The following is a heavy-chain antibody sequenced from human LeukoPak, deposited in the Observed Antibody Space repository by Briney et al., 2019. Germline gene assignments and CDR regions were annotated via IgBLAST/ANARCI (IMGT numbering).Heavy chain of an antibody. CDR1: GGTFSSYA. D-gene: IGHD2-2*01. CDR2: IIPIFGTA. Sequence: SVKVSCKASGGTFSSYAISWVRQAPGQGLEWMGGIIPIFGTANYAQKFQGRVTITADESRGTAYMELSSLRSEDTAVYYCARDAGYCSSTSCSIRANYYYMDVWGKGTTVTVSS. CDR3: ARDAGYCSSTSCSIRANYYYMDV. V-gene: IGHV1-69*13. J-gene: IGHJ6*03.